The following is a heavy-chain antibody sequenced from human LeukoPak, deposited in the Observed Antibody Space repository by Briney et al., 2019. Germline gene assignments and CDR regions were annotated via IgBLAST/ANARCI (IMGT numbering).Heavy chain of an antibody. J-gene: IGHJ3*02. Sequence: GASVKVSCKASGYTFTNYGISWVRQAPGQGLEWIGWINGYNGDTNYAQKLQGRVTMTTDTSTSTAYMELRSLRSDDTAVYYCARDPFRVYGDAFDIWGQGTMVTVSS. V-gene: IGHV1-18*01. CDR1: GYTFTNYG. CDR2: INGYNGDT. CDR3: ARDPFRVYGDAFDI. D-gene: IGHD2/OR15-2a*01.